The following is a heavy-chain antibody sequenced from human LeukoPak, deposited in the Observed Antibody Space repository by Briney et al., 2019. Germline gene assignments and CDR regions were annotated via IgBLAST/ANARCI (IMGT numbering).Heavy chain of an antibody. Sequence: GGSLRLSCAASGFTFGSYGMHWVRQAPGKGLEWVAVISYDGSNKYYADSVKGRFAISRDNSKNTLYLQMNSLRAEDTAVYYCAKPDFLTGYVPDYWGQGTLVTVSS. D-gene: IGHD3-9*01. CDR1: GFTFGSYG. CDR3: AKPDFLTGYVPDY. CDR2: ISYDGSNK. J-gene: IGHJ4*02. V-gene: IGHV3-30*18.